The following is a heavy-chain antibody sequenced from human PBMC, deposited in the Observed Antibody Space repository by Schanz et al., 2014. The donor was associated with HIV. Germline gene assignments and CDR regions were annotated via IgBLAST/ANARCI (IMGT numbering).Heavy chain of an antibody. J-gene: IGHJ4*02. CDR1: GYTFTDYY. CDR3: ARVPPYSYGPTPNNYFFDY. CDR2: INPDNGGT. V-gene: IGHV1-2*02. D-gene: IGHD5-18*01. Sequence: QVQLVQSGAEVKKPGASVKVSCKASGYTFTDYYIHWVRQAPGQGLEWMGWINPDNGGTKYAQKFQGRVTMTRDTSISTAYMELSRLRSDDTAVYYCARVPPYSYGPTPNNYFFDYWGQGTLVTVSS.